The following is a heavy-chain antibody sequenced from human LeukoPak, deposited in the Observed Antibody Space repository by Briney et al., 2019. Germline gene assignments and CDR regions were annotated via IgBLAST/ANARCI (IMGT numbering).Heavy chain of an antibody. J-gene: IGHJ4*02. CDR2: INHSGST. Sequence: SETLSLTCAVYGGSFSGYYWSWIRQPPGKGLEWIGEINHSGSTNYNPSLKSRVTISVDTSKNQFSLKLSSVTAADSAVYYCARGHTSFDYWGQGTLVTVSS. V-gene: IGHV4-34*01. CDR3: ARGHTSFDY. CDR1: GGSFSGYY. D-gene: IGHD2/OR15-2a*01.